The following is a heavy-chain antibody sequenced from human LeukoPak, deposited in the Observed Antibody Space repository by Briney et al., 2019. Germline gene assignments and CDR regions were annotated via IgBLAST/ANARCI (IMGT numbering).Heavy chain of an antibody. Sequence: PGGSLRLSCAASGFTFNTYGMHWVRQAPGKGLEWVAFIRYDGSYKYYADSVKGRFTISRDNSKNTLYLQMNSLRADDTAVYHCAKVRYQLLIDYWGQGTLVTVSS. J-gene: IGHJ4*02. CDR3: AKVRYQLLIDY. D-gene: IGHD2-2*01. CDR1: GFTFNTYG. CDR2: IRYDGSYK. V-gene: IGHV3-30*02.